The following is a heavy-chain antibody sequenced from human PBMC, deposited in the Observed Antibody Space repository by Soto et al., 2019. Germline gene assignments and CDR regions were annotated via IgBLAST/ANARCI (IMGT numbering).Heavy chain of an antibody. J-gene: IGHJ4*02. CDR2: ISYDGSNT. V-gene: IGHV3-30*18. CDR1: ELTFNNFG. D-gene: IGHD2-21*02. CDR3: AKNIYGEVTAMDYFDY. Sequence: QVHLVESGGGVSRPGRSLRLSCAASELTFNNFGFYWCRQAPGKGLERVAVISYDGSNTFYVDSVKGRFTISRDNSKNTVYLHMNSLRADDTAVYYCAKNIYGEVTAMDYFDYWGQGTRVTVAS.